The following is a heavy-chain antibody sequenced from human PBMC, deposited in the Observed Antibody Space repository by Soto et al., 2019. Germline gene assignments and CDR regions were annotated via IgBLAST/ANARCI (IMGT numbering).Heavy chain of an antibody. CDR1: GGSISSGGYS. CDR2: IYHSGST. D-gene: IGHD2-15*01. V-gene: IGHV4-30-2*01. Sequence: QLQLQESGSGLVKPSQTLSLTCAVSGGSISSGGYSWSWIRQPPGKGLEWIGYIYHSGSTYYNPSLKSRVPISVDRSNKQFYQKLSYVTAEDTAAYYCARTPDYMGQETLVTVSS. CDR3: ARTPDY. J-gene: IGHJ4*02.